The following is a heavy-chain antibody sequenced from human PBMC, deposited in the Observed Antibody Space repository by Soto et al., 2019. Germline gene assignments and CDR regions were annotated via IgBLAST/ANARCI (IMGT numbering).Heavy chain of an antibody. CDR1: GLPATYTY. V-gene: IGHV3-53*04. D-gene: IGHD1-1*01. CDR3: ATETYYSWNK. J-gene: IGHJ4*02. Sequence: EVRLVESGGGLVQPGESLKLSCRVSGLPATYTYMSWVRHAPGNGLEWVSVFYYGGQTYYADAVKGRFTISRANSKNALYLANTSVSPADTAVYYCATETYYSWNKWGQGTLVTVSS. CDR2: FYYGGQT.